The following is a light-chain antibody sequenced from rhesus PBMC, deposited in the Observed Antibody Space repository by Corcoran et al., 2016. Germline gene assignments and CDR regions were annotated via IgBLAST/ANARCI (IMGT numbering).Light chain of an antibody. V-gene: IGKV1-43*02. Sequence: DIQMTQSPSSLSASVGDRVTITYRASQGISIYVIWYQKKPGKAPKRLIYAASSLESGVPSMFSGSGSGTDFTLTINSLTTESFATYSYLQYRSDPFPFGPGTKLDI. J-gene: IGKJ3*01. CDR1: QGISIY. CDR3: LQYRSDPFP. CDR2: AAS.